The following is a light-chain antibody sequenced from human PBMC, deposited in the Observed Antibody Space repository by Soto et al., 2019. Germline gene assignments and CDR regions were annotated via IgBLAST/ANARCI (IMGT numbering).Light chain of an antibody. V-gene: IGKV3-15*01. J-gene: IGKJ2*01. CDR3: QQYNNWRPTPY. Sequence: EIVMTQSSATLSVSPGERATLSCRASQSVSSNLAWYQQKPGQAPRLLIYCASTSATGIPAGFSGSGSVTELTLTIRSLQSEDLAVYRCQQYNNWRPTPYLGQWTKLEIE. CDR1: QSVSSN. CDR2: CAS.